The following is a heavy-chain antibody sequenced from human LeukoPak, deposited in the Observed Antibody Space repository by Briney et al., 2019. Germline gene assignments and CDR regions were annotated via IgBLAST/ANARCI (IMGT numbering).Heavy chain of an antibody. CDR3: ARGDQWLDQ. CDR2: IYPSGHT. CDR1: GGSIARSDYI. Sequence: SETLSLTCSVSGGSIARSDYIWDWLRQPPGKGLEWIGNIYPSGHTHYNPSLRSRVTMSLDTSKNQFSLKMNSVTAADTAVYYCARGDQWLDQWGQGALVTVSS. D-gene: IGHD6-19*01. V-gene: IGHV4-39*01. J-gene: IGHJ4*02.